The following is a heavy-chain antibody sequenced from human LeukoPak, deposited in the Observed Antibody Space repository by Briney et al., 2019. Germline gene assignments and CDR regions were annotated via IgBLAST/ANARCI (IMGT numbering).Heavy chain of an antibody. V-gene: IGHV1-18*01. J-gene: IGHJ6*02. CDR2: ISAYNGNT. CDR3: ATSEYYYDSSGYVYYYYYGMDV. D-gene: IGHD3-22*01. CDR1: GYIFTSYG. Sequence: GASVKVSCKASGYIFTSYGISWVRQAPGQGLEWMGWISAYNGNTNYAQKLQGRVTMTTDTSTSTAYMELRSLRSDDTAVYYCATSEYYYDSSGYVYYYYYGMDVWGQGTTVTVSS.